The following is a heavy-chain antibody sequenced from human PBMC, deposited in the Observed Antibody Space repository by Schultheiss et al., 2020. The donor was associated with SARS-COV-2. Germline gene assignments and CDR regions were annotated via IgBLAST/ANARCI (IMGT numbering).Heavy chain of an antibody. D-gene: IGHD1-26*01. CDR3: ARAWLSGSYEMSYFDY. V-gene: IGHV4-4*09. CDR1: GGSISSYY. CDR2: ISSTGTT. J-gene: IGHJ4*02. Sequence: SETLSLTCTVSGGSISSYYWSWIRQPAGKGLEWIGYISSTGTTYYNPSLKSRVTISVDTSKNQFSLKLSSVTAADTAVYYCARAWLSGSYEMSYFDYWGQGTLVTVSS.